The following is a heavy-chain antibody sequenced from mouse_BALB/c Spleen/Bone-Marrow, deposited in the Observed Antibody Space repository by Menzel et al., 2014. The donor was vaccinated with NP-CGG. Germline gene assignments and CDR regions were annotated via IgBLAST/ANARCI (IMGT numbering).Heavy chain of an antibody. CDR3: ARSGTDYAMDY. D-gene: IGHD4-1*01. CDR1: GFSLTSYG. J-gene: IGHJ4*01. CDR2: IWSDGST. V-gene: IGHV2-6-2*01. Sequence: VKLMESGPDLVAPSQSLSLTCTVSGFSLTSYGLHWVRQPPGKGLEWLGVIWSDGSTTYNSALESRLSISKDNSKRQVLLKMNSLQTDDTAMYYCARSGTDYAMDYWGQGTSVTVSS.